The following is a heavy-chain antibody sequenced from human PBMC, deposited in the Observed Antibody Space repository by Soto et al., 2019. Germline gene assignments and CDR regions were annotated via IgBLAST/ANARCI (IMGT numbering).Heavy chain of an antibody. V-gene: IGHV1-18*01. D-gene: IGHD2-15*01. Sequence: QVQLVQSGAEVKKPGASVKVSCKASGYTFTSYGISWVRQAPGQGLEWMGWISAYNGNTNYAQKLQGRVTMTTDTSTSTAYMELRSLRSDDTAVYYCARGPYCSGGSCYSAIRSYYYYYGMDVWGQGTTVTVSS. CDR1: GYTFTSYG. CDR2: ISAYNGNT. J-gene: IGHJ6*02. CDR3: ARGPYCSGGSCYSAIRSYYYYYGMDV.